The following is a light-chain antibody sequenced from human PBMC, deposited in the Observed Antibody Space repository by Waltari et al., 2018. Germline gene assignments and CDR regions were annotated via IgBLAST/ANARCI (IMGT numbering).Light chain of an antibody. CDR3: QHYLRLPVT. CDR1: QSVGRA. Sequence: EIVLTQSPGTLSLSLGARATLSCRASQSVGRALTWYQQKPGQAPRLLIYGASSRAPGIPDRFSGSGSGTDFSLTISRLEPDDFAVYFCQHYLRLPVTFGQGTTVEI. J-gene: IGKJ1*01. V-gene: IGKV3-20*01. CDR2: GAS.